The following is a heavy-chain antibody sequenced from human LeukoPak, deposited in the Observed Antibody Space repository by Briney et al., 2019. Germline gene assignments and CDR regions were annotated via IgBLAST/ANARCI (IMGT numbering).Heavy chain of an antibody. J-gene: IGHJ4*02. CDR2: INPNSGGT. CDR1: GYTFTGYY. D-gene: IGHD6-13*01. Sequence: ASVTVSYKASGYTFTGYYMHWVRQAPGQGLEWMGWINPNSGGTNYAQKFQGRVTMTRDTSISTAYMELSRLRSDDTAVYYCARELVAAAGNGYWGQGTLVTVSS. CDR3: ARELVAAAGNGY. V-gene: IGHV1-2*02.